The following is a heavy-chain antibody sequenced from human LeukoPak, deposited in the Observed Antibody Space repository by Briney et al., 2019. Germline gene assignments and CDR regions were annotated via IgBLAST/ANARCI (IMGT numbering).Heavy chain of an antibody. Sequence: GGSLRLSCAASGFTFSSYAMSWVRQAPGKGLEWVSAISGSGGNTYYADSVKGRFIISRDNSKNTLYLQVNSLRVEDTAVYSCAKISSVTANFDCWGQGTLVTISS. V-gene: IGHV3-23*01. J-gene: IGHJ4*02. D-gene: IGHD4-17*01. CDR2: ISGSGGNT. CDR3: AKISSVTANFDC. CDR1: GFTFSSYA.